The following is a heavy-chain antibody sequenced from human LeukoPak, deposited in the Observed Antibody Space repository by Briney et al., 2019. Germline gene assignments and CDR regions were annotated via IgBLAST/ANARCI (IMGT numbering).Heavy chain of an antibody. CDR2: IYHSGST. CDR1: GGSISSTNW. J-gene: IGHJ4*02. Sequence: SETLSLTCAVSGGSISSTNWWSWVRQPPGKGLEWIGEIYHSGSTNYNPSLKSRVTISVDTSKNQFSLKLSSVTAADTAVYYCARGQDLLAFDYWGQGTLVTVSS. D-gene: IGHD2-8*02. V-gene: IGHV4-4*02. CDR3: ARGQDLLAFDY.